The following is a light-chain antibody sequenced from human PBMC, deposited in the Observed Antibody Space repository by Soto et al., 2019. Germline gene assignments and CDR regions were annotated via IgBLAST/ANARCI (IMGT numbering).Light chain of an antibody. J-gene: IGLJ1*01. V-gene: IGLV2-14*01. CDR3: TSFTNIITYV. CDR2: DVN. Sequence: QAVVTQPASVSGSPGQSITISCTGTSSDVGAYNYVAWYQQHPGKAPQLIIYDVNNRPSGVSHRFSGSKSGDTASLTISGLQAEDEADYYCTSFTNIITYVFGTGTKVTVL. CDR1: SSDVGAYNY.